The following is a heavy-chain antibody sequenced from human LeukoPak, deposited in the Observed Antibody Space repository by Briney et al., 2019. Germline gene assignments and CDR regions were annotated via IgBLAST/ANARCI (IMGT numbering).Heavy chain of an antibody. Sequence: SETLSLTCAVSGYSISSGYYWGWIRQPPGKGLEWIGSIYHSGSTYYNPSLKSRVTISVDTSKNQFSLKLSSVTAADTAVYYCARRYFDRLSTPFDYWGQGTLVTVSS. CDR3: ARRYFDRLSTPFDY. J-gene: IGHJ4*02. V-gene: IGHV4-38-2*01. D-gene: IGHD3-9*01. CDR1: GYSISSGYY. CDR2: IYHSGST.